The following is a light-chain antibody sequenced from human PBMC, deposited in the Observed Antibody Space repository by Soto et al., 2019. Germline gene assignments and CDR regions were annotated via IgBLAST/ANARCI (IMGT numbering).Light chain of an antibody. CDR3: QQYKKWPTIT. Sequence: DIQLTQSPYTLPGSVGDRVIITCRASQTISSWLAWYQQKPGKAHKLLIYKASTLKSGVPSRFSGSGSGTEFTLTISSLQPEDFAVYYCQQYKKWPTITFGQGTRLEIK. J-gene: IGKJ5*01. V-gene: IGKV1-5*03. CDR2: KAS. CDR1: QTISSW.